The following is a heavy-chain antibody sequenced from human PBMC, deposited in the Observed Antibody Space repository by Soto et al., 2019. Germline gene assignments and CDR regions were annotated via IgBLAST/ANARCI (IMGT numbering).Heavy chain of an antibody. D-gene: IGHD6-19*01. CDR2: IYHSGST. CDR3: ASRVSDYFDY. V-gene: IGHV4-30-2*01. CDR1: GGSISSGGFS. J-gene: IGHJ4*02. Sequence: QLQLQESGSRLVKASQTLSLTCAVSGGSISSGGFSCNWIRQPPGKGLEWIGYIYHSGSTYFNPSLKIRVTMSQDRSTNQFSLKLSSLPAADTAVYYCASRVSDYFDYWGQGTPVTVSS.